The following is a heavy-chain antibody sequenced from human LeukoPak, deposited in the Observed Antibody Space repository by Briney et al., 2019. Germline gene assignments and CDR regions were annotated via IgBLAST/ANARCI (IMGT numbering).Heavy chain of an antibody. J-gene: IGHJ4*02. CDR2: IYYSGST. V-gene: IGHV4-30-4*01. CDR1: GGSISSGDYY. D-gene: IGHD4-17*01. Sequence: SETLSLTCTVSGGSISSGDYYWSWIRQPPGKGLEWIGYIYYSGSTYYNPSLKSRVTISVDTSKNQFSLKLSSVTAADTAVYYCARVPVGYGDYRQDYWGQGTLVTVSS. CDR3: ARVPVGYGDYRQDY.